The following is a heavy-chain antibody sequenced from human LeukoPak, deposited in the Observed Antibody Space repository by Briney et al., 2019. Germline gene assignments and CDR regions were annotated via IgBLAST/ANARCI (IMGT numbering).Heavy chain of an antibody. CDR3: AIEVRESVSLINGDC. D-gene: IGHD3-10*01. J-gene: IGHJ4*02. CDR2: IYYSGST. V-gene: IGHV4-59*12. Sequence: SETLSLTCTVSGGSFSTSYWSWIRQFPGKGLEWIGYIYYSGSTYYNPSLQSRVTISVDTSKNQFSLRLTSVTAADTAVYYCAIEVRESVSLINGDCWGQGTLVTVSS. CDR1: GGSFSTSY.